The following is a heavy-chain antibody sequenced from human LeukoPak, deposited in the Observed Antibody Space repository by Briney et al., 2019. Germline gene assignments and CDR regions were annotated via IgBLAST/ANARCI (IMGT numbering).Heavy chain of an antibody. CDR2: IIPIFDSA. J-gene: IGHJ4*02. Sequence: SVKVSCKDSGDTFNSYEITWVRQAPGQGLEWVGGIIPIFDSAKYAQKFQDRVTITADESSNTAYMELSSLTSEDTAIYYCARGVPATIRGGSNYFDFWGQGTLVTVSS. CDR3: ARGVPATIRGGSNYFDF. V-gene: IGHV1-69*13. CDR1: GDTFNSYE. D-gene: IGHD2-2*02.